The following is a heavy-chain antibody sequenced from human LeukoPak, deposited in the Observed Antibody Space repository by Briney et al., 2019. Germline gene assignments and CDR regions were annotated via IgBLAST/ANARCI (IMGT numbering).Heavy chain of an antibody. D-gene: IGHD6-19*01. J-gene: IGHJ5*02. CDR3: AKVRSGSGWS. V-gene: IGHV3-30*18. CDR2: ISYDGSNK. Sequence: GGSLRLSCAASGFTFSSYGMHWVRQAXXXXXEWVAVISYDGSNKYYADSVKGRFTISRDNSKNTLYLQMNSLRAEDTAVYYCAKVRSGSGWSWGQGTLVTVSS. CDR1: GFTFSSYG.